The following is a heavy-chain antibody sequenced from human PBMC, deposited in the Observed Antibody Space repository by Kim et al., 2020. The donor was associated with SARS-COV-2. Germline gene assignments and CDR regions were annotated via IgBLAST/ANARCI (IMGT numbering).Heavy chain of an antibody. D-gene: IGHD6-13*01. CDR1: GFTFSSYS. CDR3: ARGKNIGIAAAGKYNWFDP. Sequence: GGSLRLSCAASGFTFSSYSMNWVRQAPGKGLEWVSSISSSSSYIYYADSVKGRFTISRDNAKNSLYLQMNSLRAEDTAVYYCARGKNIGIAAAGKYNWFDPWGEGTLVTVSS. J-gene: IGHJ5*02. V-gene: IGHV3-21*01. CDR2: ISSSSSYI.